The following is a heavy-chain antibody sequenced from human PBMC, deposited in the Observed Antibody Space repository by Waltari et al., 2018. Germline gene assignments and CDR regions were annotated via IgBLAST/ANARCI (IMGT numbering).Heavy chain of an antibody. CDR3: ARVNSGWYSEYFQH. Sequence: QVQLQQWGAGLLKPSETLSLTCAVYGGSFSGYYWSWLRQPPGTGLEGIGEIQHSGSTNYNPSLKSRVTISVDTSKNQFSLKLSSVTAADAAVYYCARVNSGWYSEYFQHWGQGTLVTVSS. CDR2: IQHSGST. D-gene: IGHD6-19*01. CDR1: GGSFSGYY. V-gene: IGHV4-34*01. J-gene: IGHJ1*01.